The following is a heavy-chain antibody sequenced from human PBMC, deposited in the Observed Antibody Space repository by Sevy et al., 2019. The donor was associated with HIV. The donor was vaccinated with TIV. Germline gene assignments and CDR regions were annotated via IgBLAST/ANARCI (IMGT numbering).Heavy chain of an antibody. D-gene: IGHD4-4*01. CDR1: GFTFDDYA. V-gene: IGHV3-20*04. Sequence: GGSLRLSCAASGFTFDDYAMSWVRQAPGKGLEWVSGINWNGGSTGYADSVKGRFTISRDNAKNSLYLQMNSLRAEDTALYYCARDRRMTTVTNYYYYGMDVWGQGTTVTVSS. CDR2: INWNGGST. CDR3: ARDRRMTTVTNYYYYGMDV. J-gene: IGHJ6*02.